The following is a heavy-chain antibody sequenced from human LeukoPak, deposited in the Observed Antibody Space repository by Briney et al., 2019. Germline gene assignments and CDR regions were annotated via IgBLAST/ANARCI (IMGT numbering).Heavy chain of an antibody. CDR2: IKQDGSEK. Sequence: GGSLRLSCAASGFTFSSYWMSWVRQAPGKGLEWVANIKQDGSEKYYVDSVKGRFTISRDNAKNSLYLQMYSLRAEDTAVYYCARLSESYSAYTKFDYWGQGTLVTVSS. CDR3: ARLSESYSAYTKFDY. J-gene: IGHJ4*02. V-gene: IGHV3-7*01. CDR1: GFTFSSYW. D-gene: IGHD5-12*01.